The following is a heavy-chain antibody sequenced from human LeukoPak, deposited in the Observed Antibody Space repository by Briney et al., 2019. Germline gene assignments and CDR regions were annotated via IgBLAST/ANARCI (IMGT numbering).Heavy chain of an antibody. CDR2: VSGSGDNT. CDR1: GFTFNNYA. CDR3: ARWGNAYSQFDS. Sequence: PGGSLRLSCAASGFTFNNYALTWVRQAPGEGLEWVSVVSGSGDNTKYADSVKGRFTISRDNSKNTLFLQMNSMRPEETAVYFFARWGNAYSQFDSWGQGTLVTVS. V-gene: IGHV3-23*01. J-gene: IGHJ4*02. D-gene: IGHD3-16*01.